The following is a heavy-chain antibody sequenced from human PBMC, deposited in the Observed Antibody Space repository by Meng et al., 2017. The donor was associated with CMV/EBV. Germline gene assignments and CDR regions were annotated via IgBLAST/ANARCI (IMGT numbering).Heavy chain of an antibody. Sequence: QITLKESGPTLVKPTQTLTLTCPFSRFSLSTSGVGVGWIRQPPGKALEWRALIYWDDDKRYSTSLKSRLTITKDTSKNQVVLTMTNMDPVDTATYYCAHSRITIFGVVPYYFDYWGQGTLVTVSS. J-gene: IGHJ4*02. V-gene: IGHV2-5*02. CDR3: AHSRITIFGVVPYYFDY. D-gene: IGHD3-3*01. CDR2: IYWDDDK. CDR1: RFSLSTSGVG.